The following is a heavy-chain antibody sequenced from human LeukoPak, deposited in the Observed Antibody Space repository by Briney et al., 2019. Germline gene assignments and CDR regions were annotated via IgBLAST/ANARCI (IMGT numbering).Heavy chain of an antibody. V-gene: IGHV1-8*01. J-gene: IGHJ4*02. CDR2: MNPNSGNT. Sequence: ASVKVSCKASGYTFTSYDINWVRQATGQGLEWMGWMNPNSGNTGYAQKFQGRVTMTRNTSISTAYMELSSLRSEDMAVYYCASGGFGNRAYYFDYWGQGTLVTVSS. CDR3: ASGGFGNRAYYFDY. D-gene: IGHD3-10*01. CDR1: GYTFTSYD.